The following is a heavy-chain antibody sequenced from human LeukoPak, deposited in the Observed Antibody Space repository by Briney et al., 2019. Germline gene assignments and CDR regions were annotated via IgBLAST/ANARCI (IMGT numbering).Heavy chain of an antibody. CDR2: INHSGST. CDR3: ARGPASSWYGTNYYGMDV. J-gene: IGHJ6*02. V-gene: IGHV4-34*01. Sequence: PSETLSLTCAVYGGSFSGYYWSWIRQPPGKGLEWIGEINHSGSTNYNPSLKSRVIISVDTSKNQFSLKLSSVTAADTAVYYCARGPASSWYGTNYYGMDVWGQGTTVTVSS. D-gene: IGHD6-13*01. CDR1: GGSFSGYY.